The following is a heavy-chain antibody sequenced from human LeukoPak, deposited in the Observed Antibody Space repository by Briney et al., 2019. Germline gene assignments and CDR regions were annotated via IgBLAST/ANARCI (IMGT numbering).Heavy chain of an antibody. Sequence: GGSLRLSCTASGFIFSDYAMMWVRQSPGKGPEWVAAIRGAGGGAFYADSVRGRFTISRANSKYTLFLQMNSLRAEDTAVYYCARDPNGDYVGAFDMWGPGTMVTVSS. CDR2: IRGAGGGA. D-gene: IGHD4-17*01. CDR1: GFIFSDYA. V-gene: IGHV3-23*01. J-gene: IGHJ3*02. CDR3: ARDPNGDYVGAFDM.